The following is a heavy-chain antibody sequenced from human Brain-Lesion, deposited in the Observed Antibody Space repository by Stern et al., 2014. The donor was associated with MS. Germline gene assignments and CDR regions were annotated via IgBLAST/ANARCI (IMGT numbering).Heavy chain of an antibody. Sequence: EVQLEESGGGLVQPGGSLRLSCAASGFTFSSYAMHWVRQAPGKGLEYVSVISSNGGSTYYANSVKGRFTISRDNSKNTLYLHMGSLRVEDMAVYYCARGVTYCGGDCYGWYFDLWGRGTLVTVSS. J-gene: IGHJ2*01. CDR3: ARGVTYCGGDCYGWYFDL. D-gene: IGHD2-21*02. CDR1: GFTFSSYA. V-gene: IGHV3-64*01. CDR2: ISSNGGST.